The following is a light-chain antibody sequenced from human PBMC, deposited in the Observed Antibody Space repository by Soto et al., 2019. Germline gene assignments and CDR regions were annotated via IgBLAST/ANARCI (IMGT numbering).Light chain of an antibody. J-gene: IGKJ1*01. CDR3: QQYDDWPET. Sequence: EKVMTQSPATLSVSPGERATLSCRASQSVSSNLAWYQQKPGQAPRLLIYDASTRATGITARFSGSGSGTEFTLTSSSLQSEDLAVYYCQQYDDWPETFGQGTKVEIK. CDR1: QSVSSN. V-gene: IGKV3-15*01. CDR2: DAS.